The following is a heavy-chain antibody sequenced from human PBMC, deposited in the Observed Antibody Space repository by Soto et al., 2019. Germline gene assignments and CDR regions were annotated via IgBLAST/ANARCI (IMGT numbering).Heavy chain of an antibody. CDR1: GYSFTTYG. V-gene: IGHV1-18*01. Sequence: QVQLVQSRGEVKKPGASVKVSCKTSGYSFTTYGISWVRQAPGQGLEWMGWISGNNGNTNYAQNLQGRVTMTTDTSTSTAYMELRSLRSDDTAVYYCAREGPAPYYYYGLDVWGQGSTVTFSS. CDR2: ISGNNGNT. J-gene: IGHJ6*01. CDR3: AREGPAPYYYYGLDV.